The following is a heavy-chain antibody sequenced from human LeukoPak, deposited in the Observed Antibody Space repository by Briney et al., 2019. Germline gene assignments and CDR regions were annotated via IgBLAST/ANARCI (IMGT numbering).Heavy chain of an antibody. V-gene: IGHV4-31*03. CDR2: IYYSGST. J-gene: IGHJ4*02. D-gene: IGHD3-22*01. CDR1: GGSISSGGYY. Sequence: SETLSVTCTVSGGSISSGGYYWSWIRQHPGKGLEWIGYIYYSGSTYYNPSLKSRVTISVDTSKNQFSLKLSSVTAADTAVYYCARMKRITMIVVVIPRGLIDYWGQGTLVTVSS. CDR3: ARMKRITMIVVVIPRGLIDY.